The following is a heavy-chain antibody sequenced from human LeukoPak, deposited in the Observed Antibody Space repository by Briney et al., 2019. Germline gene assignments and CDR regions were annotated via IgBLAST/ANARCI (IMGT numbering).Heavy chain of an antibody. D-gene: IGHD3-10*01. Sequence: GGSLRLSCAASGFTFSSYWMSWVRQAPGKGLEWVANIKKDGSEKYYADSVKGRFTISRDNSKNTLYLQMNSLRGEDTAVYFCAKSGYYYGSGRIGDYFDYWGQGTLVTVSS. CDR3: AKSGYYYGSGRIGDYFDY. J-gene: IGHJ4*02. V-gene: IGHV3-7*01. CDR2: IKKDGSEK. CDR1: GFTFSSYW.